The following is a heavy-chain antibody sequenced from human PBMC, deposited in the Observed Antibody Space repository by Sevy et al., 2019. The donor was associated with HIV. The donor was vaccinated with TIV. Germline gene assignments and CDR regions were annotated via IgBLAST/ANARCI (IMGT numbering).Heavy chain of an antibody. V-gene: IGHV3-7*01. D-gene: IGHD1-26*01. CDR1: GFTLSSYW. Sequence: GGSLRLSCAASGFTLSSYWMTWVRQAPGKGLEWVANIDQDGSTKDYVDSVKGRFTISRDNAKNSLYLQMDSLRVEDTAVYYCARDLYDGTYSGNYWGQGTLVTVSS. CDR2: IDQDGSTK. CDR3: ARDLYDGTYSGNY. J-gene: IGHJ4*02.